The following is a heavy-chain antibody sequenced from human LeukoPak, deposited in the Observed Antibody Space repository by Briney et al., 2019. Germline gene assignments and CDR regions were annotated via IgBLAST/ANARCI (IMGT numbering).Heavy chain of an antibody. V-gene: IGHV3-23*01. CDR2: ISGSGGST. J-gene: IGHJ6*03. CDR1: GFTFSSYA. Sequence: PGGPLRLSCAASGFTFSSYAMSWVRQAPGKGLEWVSAISGSGGSTYYADSVKGRFTISRDNSKNTLYLQMNSLRAEDTAVYYCAKDPSIYPGYYMDVWGKGTTVTVSS. CDR3: AKDPSIYPGYYMDV. D-gene: IGHD2/OR15-2a*01.